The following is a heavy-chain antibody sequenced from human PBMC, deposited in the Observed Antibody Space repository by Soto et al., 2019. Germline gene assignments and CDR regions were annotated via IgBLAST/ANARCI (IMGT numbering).Heavy chain of an antibody. CDR3: ASSHDYGDYVLL. V-gene: IGHV4-59*08. CDR1: GGSISSYY. J-gene: IGHJ4*02. CDR2: IYYSGST. Sequence: SETLSLTCTVSGGSISSYYWSWIRQPPGKGLEWIGYIYYSGSTNYNPSLKSRVTISVDTSKNQFSLKLSSVTAADTAVYYCASSHDYGDYVLLWGQGTLVTVSS. D-gene: IGHD4-17*01.